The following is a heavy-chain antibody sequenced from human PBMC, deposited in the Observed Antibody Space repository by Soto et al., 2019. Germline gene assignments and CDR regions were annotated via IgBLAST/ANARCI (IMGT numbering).Heavy chain of an antibody. V-gene: IGHV3-48*03. CDR1: GFTFSRYE. CDR2: ISTSGSTI. J-gene: IGHJ4*02. D-gene: IGHD6-13*01. CDR3: ARELAAAGSFDY. Sequence: RLSCAASGFTFSRYEMNWGRKAPGKGLEWISYISTSGSTIYYADSVKGRFTISRDNAKNSLYLQMNSLRAEDTAVYYCARELAAAGSFDYWGQGTLVTVSS.